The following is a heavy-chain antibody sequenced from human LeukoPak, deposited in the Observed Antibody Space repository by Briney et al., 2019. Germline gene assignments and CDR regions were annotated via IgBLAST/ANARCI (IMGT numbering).Heavy chain of an antibody. D-gene: IGHD3-10*01. CDR1: GFTFSSYA. Sequence: GGSLRLSCAASGFTFSSYAMHWVRQAPGKGLEWVAVISYDGSNKYYADSVKGRFTISRDNSKNTLYLQMNSLRAEDTAVYYCARASPPPTYYYGSGSYYSGYSSGWSPQDYWGQGTLVTVSS. CDR3: ARASPPPTYYYGSGSYYSGYSSGWSPQDY. V-gene: IGHV3-30-3*01. CDR2: ISYDGSNK. J-gene: IGHJ4*02.